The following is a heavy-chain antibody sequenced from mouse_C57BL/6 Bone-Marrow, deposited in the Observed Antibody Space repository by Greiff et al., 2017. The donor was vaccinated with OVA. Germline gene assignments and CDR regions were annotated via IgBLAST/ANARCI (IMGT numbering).Heavy chain of an antibody. V-gene: IGHV1-85*01. Sequence: VQVVESGPELVKPGASVKLSCKASGYTFTSYDIHWVKPRPGQGLEWIGWIYPRDGSTKYNEKFKGKATLTVDTSSSTAYMELHSLTSEDSAVYFCARSYYYDYFDYWGQGTTLTVSS. CDR3: ARSYYYDYFDY. D-gene: IGHD1-1*01. CDR2: IYPRDGST. CDR1: GYTFTSYD. J-gene: IGHJ2*01.